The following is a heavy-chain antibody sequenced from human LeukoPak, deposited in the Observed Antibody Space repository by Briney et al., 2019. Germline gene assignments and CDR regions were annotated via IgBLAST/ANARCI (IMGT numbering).Heavy chain of an antibody. J-gene: IGHJ4*02. V-gene: IGHV4-34*01. Sequence: SETLSLTCAVYGGSFSGYYWSWIRQPPGKGLEWIGEINHSGSTNYNPSLKSRVTISVDTSKDQFPLKLSSVTAADTAVYYCARGPGIAVAGTLGPYFDYWGQGTLVTVSS. CDR1: GGSFSGYY. D-gene: IGHD6-19*01. CDR2: INHSGST. CDR3: ARGPGIAVAGTLGPYFDY.